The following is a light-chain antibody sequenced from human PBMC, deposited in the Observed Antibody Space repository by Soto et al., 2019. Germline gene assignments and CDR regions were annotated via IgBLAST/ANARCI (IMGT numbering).Light chain of an antibody. J-gene: IGKJ5*01. Sequence: EIVLTQSPASLSLSPGERATLSCRASQSVSSNLAWYQQKPGQAPRLLIYGASNRATGIPARFSGSGFGTDFTLTISSLEPEDFAVYYCQQRGNWPPITFGQGTRLEIK. CDR1: QSVSSN. V-gene: IGKV3-11*01. CDR3: QQRGNWPPIT. CDR2: GAS.